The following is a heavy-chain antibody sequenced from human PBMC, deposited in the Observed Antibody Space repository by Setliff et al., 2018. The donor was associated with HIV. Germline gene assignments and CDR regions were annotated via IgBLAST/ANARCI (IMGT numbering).Heavy chain of an antibody. V-gene: IGHV1-46*01. CDR1: GYTFTSYY. J-gene: IGHJ4*02. CDR3: ARGGPRGLEVAALEFDY. D-gene: IGHD6-19*01. Sequence: ASVKVSCKASGYTFTSYYIHWVRQAPGQGLEWMGRINPSGGSTSYAQKFQGRVTMTRDTSTSTVYMELSSLRSEDTAVYYCARGGPRGLEVAALEFDYWGQGTLVTVSS. CDR2: INPSGGST.